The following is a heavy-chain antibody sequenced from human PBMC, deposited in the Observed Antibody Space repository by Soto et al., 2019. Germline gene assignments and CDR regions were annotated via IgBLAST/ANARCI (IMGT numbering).Heavy chain of an antibody. CDR3: ARVTIFGSGVAFDI. CDR2: TRNKANSYST. D-gene: IGHD3-3*01. Sequence: GGSLRLSCAASVFTLSDHYMDWVRQAPGKGLEWVGRTRNKANSYSTEYAASVKGRFTISRDDSENSLYLQMNSLKIEDTAVYYCARVTIFGSGVAFDIWGQGTMVTVSS. J-gene: IGHJ3*02. CDR1: VFTLSDHY. V-gene: IGHV3-72*01.